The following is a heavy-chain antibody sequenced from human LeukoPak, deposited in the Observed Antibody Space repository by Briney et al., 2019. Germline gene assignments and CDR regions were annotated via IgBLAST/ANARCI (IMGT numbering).Heavy chain of an antibody. J-gene: IGHJ4*02. V-gene: IGHV1-18*01. CDR1: GYTFTSYG. CDR3: ARDRVNTIFGVVIIRPDY. CDR2: ISAYNGNT. D-gene: IGHD3-3*01. Sequence: ASVKVSCKASGYTFTSYGITWVRQASGQGLEWMGWISAYNGNTNYAQKLQGRVTMTTDTSTSTAYMELRSLRSDDTAVYYCARDRVNTIFGVVIIRPDYWGQGTLVTVSS.